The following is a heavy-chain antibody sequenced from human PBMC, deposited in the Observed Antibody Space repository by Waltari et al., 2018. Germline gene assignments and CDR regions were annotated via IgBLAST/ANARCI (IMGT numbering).Heavy chain of an antibody. D-gene: IGHD6-13*01. J-gene: IGHJ6*03. CDR2: IYSGGST. CDR3: AKDGTLTLAAAAHYYYYMDV. CDR1: GFTFSSYA. V-gene: IGHV3-23*03. Sequence: EVQLLESGGGLVQPGGSLRLSCAASGFTFSSYAMSWVRQAPGTGLEWVSVIYSGGSTYYADSVKGRFTISRDNSKNTLYLQMNSLRAEDTAVYYCAKDGTLTLAAAAHYYYYMDVWGKGTTVTVSS.